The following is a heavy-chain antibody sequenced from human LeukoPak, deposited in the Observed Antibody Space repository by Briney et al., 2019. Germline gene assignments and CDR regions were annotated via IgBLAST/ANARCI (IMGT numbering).Heavy chain of an antibody. V-gene: IGHV3-23*01. CDR2: ISANGGET. J-gene: IGHJ4*02. CDR1: GFTFSIYA. D-gene: IGHD3-3*01. CDR3: AKRYYDFPLDY. Sequence: GGSLRLPCAASGFTFSIYAMNWVRQAPGKGLEWVSSISANGGETHYADSVKGRFTISRDNSKNTLYLQINNPRVEDTAVYYCAKRYYDFPLDYWGQGTLVTVSS.